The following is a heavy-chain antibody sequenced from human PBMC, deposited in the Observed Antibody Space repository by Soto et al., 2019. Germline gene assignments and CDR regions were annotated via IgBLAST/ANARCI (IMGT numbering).Heavy chain of an antibody. V-gene: IGHV4-31*03. CDR1: GGSISSGGYY. CDR2: IYYSGST. D-gene: IGHD5-18*01. Sequence: PSETLSLTCTVSGGSISSGGYYWSWIRQHPGKCLEWIGYIYYSGSTYYNPSLKSRVTIXXXTXXXXXSLXLXXVTXADTAVYYCARDHTAMGLRGWFDPWGQGTLVTVSS. CDR3: ARDHTAMGLRGWFDP. J-gene: IGHJ5*02.